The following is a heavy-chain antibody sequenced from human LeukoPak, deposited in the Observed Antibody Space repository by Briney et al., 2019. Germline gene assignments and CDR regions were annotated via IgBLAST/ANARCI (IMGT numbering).Heavy chain of an antibody. V-gene: IGHV4-59*08. J-gene: IGHJ6*03. CDR2: IYYSGNA. CDR3: ARCQSVGTSFGMHCYMDV. Sequence: SETLSLTCTLSIGFLCGQFWSGIRQPPGKGVECIGYIYYSGNANNNPSLKSRVTISLDTSKNQFFLKLSSVTAADTAVYYCARCQSVGTSFGMHCYMDVWGKGSTVTVSS. CDR1: IGFLCGQF. D-gene: IGHD3-3*01.